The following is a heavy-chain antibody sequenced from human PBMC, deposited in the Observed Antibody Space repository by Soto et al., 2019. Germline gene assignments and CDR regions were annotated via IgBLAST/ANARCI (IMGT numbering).Heavy chain of an antibody. J-gene: IGHJ5*02. V-gene: IGHV3-30*18. D-gene: IGHD5-12*01. Sequence: QVLLVESGGGVVQPGGSLTLSCVGSGFTFNSHGLHWVRQAPGKGLEWVAVISYDGSNKYYEESVKGRFTISRDNSRNTVYLQLNSLRAEDTALYYCAQDRTAILAEVSWLESWGQGTLGTVSA. CDR3: AQDRTAILAEVSWLES. CDR2: ISYDGSNK. CDR1: GFTFNSHG.